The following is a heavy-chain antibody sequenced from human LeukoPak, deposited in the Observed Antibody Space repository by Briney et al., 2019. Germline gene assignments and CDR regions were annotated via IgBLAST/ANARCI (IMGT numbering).Heavy chain of an antibody. CDR2: ITGSGGNT. CDR3: AKWGDYDVLTGYYVSDY. CDR1: GFTFSNYA. D-gene: IGHD3-9*01. J-gene: IGHJ4*02. V-gene: IGHV3-23*01. Sequence: GGSLRLSGVASGFTFSNYAMSWVRQAPGKGLEWVSAITGSGGNTYYADSVKGRFTISRDNSKNTVFLQMNSLRAEDTAVYYCAKWGDYDVLTGYYVSDYWGQGTLVTVSS.